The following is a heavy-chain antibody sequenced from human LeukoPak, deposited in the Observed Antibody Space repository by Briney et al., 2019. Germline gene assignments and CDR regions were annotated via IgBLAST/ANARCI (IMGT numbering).Heavy chain of an antibody. D-gene: IGHD3-22*01. CDR3: ARELRYYDSSGYLGRDAFDI. CDR2: INPSGGST. CDR1: GGTFSSYA. Sequence: GASVKVSCKASGGTFSSYAISWVRQAPGQGLEWMGIINPSGGSTSYAQKFQGRVTMTRDMSTSTVYMELSSLRSEDTAVYYCARELRYYDSSGYLGRDAFDIWGQGTMVTVSS. J-gene: IGHJ3*02. V-gene: IGHV1-46*01.